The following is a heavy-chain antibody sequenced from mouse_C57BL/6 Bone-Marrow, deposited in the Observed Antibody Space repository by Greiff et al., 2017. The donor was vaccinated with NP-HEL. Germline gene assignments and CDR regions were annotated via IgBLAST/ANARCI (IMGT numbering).Heavy chain of an antibody. Sequence: VQLVESGAELARPGASVKLSCKASGYTFTSYGISWVKQRTGQGLEWIGEIYPRSGNTYYNEKFKGKATLTADKSSSTAYMELRSLTSEDSAVYFCARLMVTTWFAYWGQGTLVTVSA. D-gene: IGHD2-2*01. V-gene: IGHV1-81*01. J-gene: IGHJ3*01. CDR3: ARLMVTTWFAY. CDR1: GYTFTSYG. CDR2: IYPRSGNT.